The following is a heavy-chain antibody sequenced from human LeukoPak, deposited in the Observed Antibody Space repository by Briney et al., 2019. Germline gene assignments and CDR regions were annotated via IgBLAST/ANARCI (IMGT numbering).Heavy chain of an antibody. D-gene: IGHD6-19*01. CDR3: AKERRTVAGTVCDY. Sequence: KPGGFLTLSCAASGFTFSSYAMSWVRQAPGKGLEWVSGISGHDGGTYYADSVKGRFSISRDNSKNTLYLQVNSLRAEDTAVYYCAKERRTVAGTVCDYWGQGTLVTVSS. CDR2: ISGHDGGT. J-gene: IGHJ4*02. V-gene: IGHV3-23*01. CDR1: GFTFSSYA.